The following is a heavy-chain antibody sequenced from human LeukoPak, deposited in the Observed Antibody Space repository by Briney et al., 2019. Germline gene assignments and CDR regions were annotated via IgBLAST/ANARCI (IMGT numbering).Heavy chain of an antibody. J-gene: IGHJ1*01. Sequence: ASVKVSCKASGYTFTGYYMHWVRQAPGQGLEWMGWINPTSGGTNYAQKFQGRVTMTRDTSISTAYMELSRLRSEDTAVYYCARDLAYCGGDCYTPEDFQHWGQGSLVNVSS. CDR1: GYTFTGYY. CDR3: ARDLAYCGGDCYTPEDFQH. V-gene: IGHV1-2*02. CDR2: INPTSGGT. D-gene: IGHD2-21*02.